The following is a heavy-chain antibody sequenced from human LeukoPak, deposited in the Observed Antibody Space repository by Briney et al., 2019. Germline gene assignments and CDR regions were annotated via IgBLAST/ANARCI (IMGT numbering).Heavy chain of an antibody. CDR3: AREVDSSGYSGYDSGIGNY. V-gene: IGHV4-59*01. CDR1: GGSISSYY. CDR2: IYYSGST. Sequence: SETLCLTCTVSGGSISSYYWSWIRQPPGKGLEWIGYIYYSGSTNYNPFLKSRVTISVDTSKNQFSLKLSSVTAADTAVYYCAREVDSSGYSGYDSGIGNYWGQGTLVTVSS. J-gene: IGHJ4*02. D-gene: IGHD5-12*01.